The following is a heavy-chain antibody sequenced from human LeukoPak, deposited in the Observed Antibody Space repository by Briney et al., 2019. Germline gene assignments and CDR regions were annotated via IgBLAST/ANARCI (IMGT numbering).Heavy chain of an antibody. Sequence: GASVKVSCKASGYTFTSYGISWVRQAPGQGLEWMGWISAYNGNTNYAQKLQGRVTMTTDTSTSTAYMELRSLRSDDTAVYFCASSFGDDFDSGDYSYDFAFDIWGQGTMVTISS. CDR1: GYTFTSYG. CDR2: ISAYNGNT. CDR3: ASSFGDDFDSGDYSYDFAFDI. D-gene: IGHD3-22*01. J-gene: IGHJ3*02. V-gene: IGHV1-18*01.